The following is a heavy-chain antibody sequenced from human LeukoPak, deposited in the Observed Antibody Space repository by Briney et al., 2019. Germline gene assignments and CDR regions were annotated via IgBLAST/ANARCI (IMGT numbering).Heavy chain of an antibody. CDR1: GGSISTYY. CDR3: ASYDFWSGYPFDY. J-gene: IGHJ4*02. Sequence: SETLSLTCTVSGGSISTYYWSWIRQPPGKGLEWIGCIYHTGTTNYNPALKSRVTISVDTSKNQFSLNLSSVTAADTAVYYCASYDFWSGYPFDYWGQGALVTVSS. V-gene: IGHV4-59*08. D-gene: IGHD3-3*01. CDR2: IYHTGTT.